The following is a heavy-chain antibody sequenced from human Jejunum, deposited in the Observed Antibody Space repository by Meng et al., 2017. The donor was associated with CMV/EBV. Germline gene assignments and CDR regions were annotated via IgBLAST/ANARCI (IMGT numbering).Heavy chain of an antibody. CDR1: FRTFA. Sequence: FRTFAMGWVRQAPGKGMEWVSSIDYGGGATHYPDSVKGRFTISRDTSENTLYLQMSSLRVDDTALYYCAKGVTSGSTYRAFDILGQGTKVTVSS. J-gene: IGHJ3*02. CDR3: AKGVTSGSTYRAFDI. V-gene: IGHV3-23*01. CDR2: IDYGGGAT. D-gene: IGHD3-22*01.